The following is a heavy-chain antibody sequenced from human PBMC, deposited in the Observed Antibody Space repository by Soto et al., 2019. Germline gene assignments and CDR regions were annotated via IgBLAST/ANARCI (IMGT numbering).Heavy chain of an antibody. V-gene: IGHV3-66*01. CDR2: IYSGGST. CDR1: GFTVSSNY. CDR3: ARGGSYGGNSEGEIDY. D-gene: IGHD4-17*01. Sequence: EVQLVESGGGLVQPGGSLRLSCAASGFTVSSNYMSWVRQAPGKGLEWVSVIYSGGSTYYADSVKGRFTISRDNSKNTLNIQMNSLRAGDPAVYYWARGGSYGGNSEGEIDYWGQGTLVTVSS. J-gene: IGHJ4*02.